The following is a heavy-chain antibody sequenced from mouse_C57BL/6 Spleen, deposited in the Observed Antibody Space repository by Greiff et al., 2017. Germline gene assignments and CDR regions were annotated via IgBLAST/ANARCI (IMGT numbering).Heavy chain of an antibody. CDR2: IWRGGST. CDR1: GFSFTSYG. J-gene: IGHJ4*01. CDR3: AKNRDYDIGMVRHYYAMDY. V-gene: IGHV2-5*01. Sequence: QVQLQQSGPGLVQPSQSLSITCTVSGFSFTSYGVHCVRQSPGKGLEWLGVIWRGGSTDYYAAFMSRLSITKGNSKSQVFCKMNSLQADDTAIYYCAKNRDYDIGMVRHYYAMDYWGQGTSVTVSS. D-gene: IGHD2-4*01.